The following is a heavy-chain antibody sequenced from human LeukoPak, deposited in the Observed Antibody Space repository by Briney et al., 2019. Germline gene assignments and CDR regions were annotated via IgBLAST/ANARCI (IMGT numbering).Heavy chain of an antibody. CDR2: ISYDGSNK. D-gene: IGHD3-10*01. CDR1: GFTFSSYG. CDR3: AKSLGLPSGTNHSGDY. Sequence: PGGSLRLSCAASGFTFSSYGMQWVRQAPGKGLEWVAVISYDGSNKYYADSVKGRFTISRDNSKNTLYLQMNSLRAEDTAVYYCAKSLGLPSGTNHSGDYWGQGTLVTVSS. V-gene: IGHV3-30*18. J-gene: IGHJ4*02.